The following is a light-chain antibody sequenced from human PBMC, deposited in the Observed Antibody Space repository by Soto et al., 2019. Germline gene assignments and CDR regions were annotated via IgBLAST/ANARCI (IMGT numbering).Light chain of an antibody. CDR3: QQAKTFPRT. J-gene: IGKJ1*01. CDR1: QDISWR. CDR2: AAS. Sequence: DIPMTQSPSLVSASVGDSVTISCRASQDISWRLAWFQQRPGKAPRLLVYAASTLQSGVPSRFSGSGSGTDFTLNISSLHPEDFATYFCQQAKTFPRTFGQGTKV. V-gene: IGKV1-12*01.